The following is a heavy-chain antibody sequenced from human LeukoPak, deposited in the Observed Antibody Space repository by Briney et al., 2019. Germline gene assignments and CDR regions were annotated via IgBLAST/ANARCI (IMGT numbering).Heavy chain of an antibody. CDR1: GFTFSRYD. Sequence: GGSLRLSCAASGFTFSRYDMHWVRQATGKGLEWVSGIGAVGDTYYPGSVKGRFTISREDAKNSLYLQMNSLRAGDTAVYYCARSRPEYGSSTGCYRGGFDPWGQGTLVTVSS. D-gene: IGHD2-2*01. V-gene: IGHV3-13*01. CDR3: ARSRPEYGSSTGCYRGGFDP. CDR2: IGAVGDT. J-gene: IGHJ5*02.